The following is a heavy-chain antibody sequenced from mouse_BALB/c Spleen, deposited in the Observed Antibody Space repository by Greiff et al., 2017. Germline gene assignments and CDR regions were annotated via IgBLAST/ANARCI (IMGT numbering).Heavy chain of an antibody. V-gene: IGHV3-2*02. J-gene: IGHJ2*01. CDR3: AREGSPYYFDY. D-gene: IGHD1-1*02. CDR1: GYSITSDYA. CDR2: ISYSGST. Sequence: EVKLMESGPGLVKPSQSLSLTCTVTGYSITSDYAWNWIRQFPGNKLEWMGYISYSGSTSYNPSLKSRISITRDTSKNQFFLQLNSVTTEDTATYYCAREGSPYYFDYWGQGTTLTVSS.